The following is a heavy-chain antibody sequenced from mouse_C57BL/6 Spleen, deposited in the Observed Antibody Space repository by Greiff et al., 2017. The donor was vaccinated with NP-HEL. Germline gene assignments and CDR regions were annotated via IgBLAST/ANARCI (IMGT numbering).Heavy chain of an antibody. CDR2: ISSGSSTI. CDR3: ARPSITTVVATDYYAMDY. J-gene: IGHJ4*01. V-gene: IGHV5-17*01. D-gene: IGHD1-1*01. CDR1: GFTFSDYG. Sequence: EVMLVESGGGLVKPGGSLKLSCAASGFTFSDYGMHWVRQAPEKGLEWVAYISSGSSTIYYADTVKGRFTISRDNAKHTLFLQMTSLRSEDTAMYYCARPSITTVVATDYYAMDYWGQGTSVTVSS.